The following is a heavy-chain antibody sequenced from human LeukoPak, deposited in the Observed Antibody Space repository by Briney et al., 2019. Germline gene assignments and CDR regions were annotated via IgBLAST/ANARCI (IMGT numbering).Heavy chain of an antibody. CDR1: GFTFSSYA. J-gene: IGHJ4*02. V-gene: IGHV3-23*01. D-gene: IGHD3-22*01. Sequence: GGSLRLSCAASGFTFSSYAMSWVRQAPGKGLEWVSAISGSGGSTYYADSVKGRFTISRDNSKNTLYLQMNSLRAEDAAVYYRAKLKGSSGYYAPGSDYWGQGTLVTVSS. CDR3: AKLKGSSGYYAPGSDY. CDR2: ISGSGGST.